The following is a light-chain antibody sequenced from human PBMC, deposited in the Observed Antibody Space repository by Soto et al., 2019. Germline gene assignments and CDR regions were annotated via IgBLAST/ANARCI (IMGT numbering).Light chain of an antibody. CDR2: DAS. J-gene: IGKJ1*01. V-gene: IGKV3-15*01. Sequence: IVMTQSPATLSVSPGERATLSCRASQSISSNLAWYQQKPGQAPRLLIYDASTRATGIPARFSGSGSGTEFTLTISSLQSEDFAVYCCQQYNNWPTWTFGQGTKVDIK. CDR3: QQYNNWPTWT. CDR1: QSISSN.